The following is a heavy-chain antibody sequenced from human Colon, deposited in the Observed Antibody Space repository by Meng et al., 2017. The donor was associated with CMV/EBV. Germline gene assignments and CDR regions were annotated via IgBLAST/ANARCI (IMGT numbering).Heavy chain of an antibody. CDR1: GFTFTSYW. D-gene: IGHD4-17*01. CDR3: AREDYGDSPHDGGGWFDP. Sequence: GESLKISCAASGFTFTSYWMHWVRQAPGKGLMWVSRINSYGSSTAYADSVKGRFTISRDNAKSTLYLQMNSLRAEDTAVYYCAREDYGDSPHDGGGWFDPWGQGTLVTVSS. J-gene: IGHJ5*02. CDR2: INSYGSST. V-gene: IGHV3-74*01.